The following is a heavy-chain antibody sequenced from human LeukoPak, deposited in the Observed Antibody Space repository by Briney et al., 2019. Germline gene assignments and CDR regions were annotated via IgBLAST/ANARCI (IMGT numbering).Heavy chain of an antibody. V-gene: IGHV4-39*07. J-gene: IGHJ4*02. D-gene: IGHD6-13*01. Sequence: SETLSLTCTVSGGSISSSSYYWGWIRQPPGKGLEWIGSIYYSGSTYYNPSLKSRVTISVDTSKNQFSLKLSSVTAADTAVYYCARDLVSSSSDYWGQGTLVTVSS. CDR3: ARDLVSSSSDY. CDR1: GGSISSSSYY. CDR2: IYYSGST.